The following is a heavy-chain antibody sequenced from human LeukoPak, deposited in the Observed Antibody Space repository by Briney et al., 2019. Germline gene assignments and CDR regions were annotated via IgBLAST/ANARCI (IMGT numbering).Heavy chain of an antibody. CDR1: GGSINSYY. CDR3: AREPTSGREPTSGRPLDY. V-gene: IGHV4-4*07. CDR2: IYSSGNT. D-gene: IGHD5-12*01. J-gene: IGHJ4*02. Sequence: SETLSLTCMVSGGSINSYYWSWIRQPAGKGLEWIGRIYSSGNTNYNPSLKSRVTMSVDTSKNHLSLNLSYVTAADTAVYYCAREPTSGREPTSGRPLDYWGQGTLVTVSS.